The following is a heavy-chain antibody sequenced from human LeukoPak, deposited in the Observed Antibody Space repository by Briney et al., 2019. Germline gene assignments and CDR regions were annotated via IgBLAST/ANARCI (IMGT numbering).Heavy chain of an antibody. CDR2: INHSGST. CDR3: ARDEWGWFDP. D-gene: IGHD1-26*01. J-gene: IGHJ5*02. V-gene: IGHV4-34*01. Sequence: PSETLSLTCAVYGGSFSGYYWSWIRQPPGKGLEWIGEINHSGSTNYNPSLKSRVTISVDTSKNQFSLKLSSVTAADTAVYYCARDEWGWFDPWGQGTLVTVSS. CDR1: GGSFSGYY.